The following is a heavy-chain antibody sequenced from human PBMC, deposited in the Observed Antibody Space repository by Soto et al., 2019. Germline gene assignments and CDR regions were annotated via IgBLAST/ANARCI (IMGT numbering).Heavy chain of an antibody. CDR1: GFTFSSYA. Sequence: EVQLLESGGGLVQPGGSLRLSCAASGFTFSSYAMSWVRQAPGKGLEWVSAISGSGGSTYYADSVKGRFTMSRDNSKNTLYLQMNSLRGEDTAVYYCAKDRITIFGVVIPYLFDPRGQGTLVTVSS. CDR2: ISGSGGST. D-gene: IGHD3-3*01. J-gene: IGHJ5*02. CDR3: AKDRITIFGVVIPYLFDP. V-gene: IGHV3-23*01.